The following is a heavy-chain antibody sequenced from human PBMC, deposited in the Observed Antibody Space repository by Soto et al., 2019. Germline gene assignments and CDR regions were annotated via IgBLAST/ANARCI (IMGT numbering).Heavy chain of an antibody. CDR2: ISAYNGNT. V-gene: IGHV1-18*04. CDR3: ARVGYSSSWYWFDP. J-gene: IGHJ5*02. Sequence: ASVKVSCKASGYTFTSYGISWVRQAPGQGHEWMGWISAYNGNTNYAQKLQGRVTMTTDTSTSTAYMELRSLGSDDTAVYYCARVGYSSSWYWFDPWGQGTLVTVSS. CDR1: GYTFTSYG. D-gene: IGHD6-13*01.